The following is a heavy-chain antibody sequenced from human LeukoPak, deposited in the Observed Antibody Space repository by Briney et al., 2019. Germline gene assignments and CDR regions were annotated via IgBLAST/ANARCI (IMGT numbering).Heavy chain of an antibody. V-gene: IGHV3-11*06. CDR3: ARGDIVAAIFFSA. D-gene: IGHD5-12*01. Sequence: PGASLRLSCAASGFTFSDYYTSWIRQAPGKGLEWLSYISTSSTYTNYADSVKGRFTISRDNAKKSLYLQMNSLRAEDTAVYYCARGDIVAAIFFSAWGQGTLVTVSS. CDR1: GFTFSDYY. J-gene: IGHJ5*02. CDR2: ISTSSTYT.